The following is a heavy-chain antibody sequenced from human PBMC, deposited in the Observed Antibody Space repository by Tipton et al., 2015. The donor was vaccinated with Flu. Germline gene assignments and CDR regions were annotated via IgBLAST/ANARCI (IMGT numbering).Heavy chain of an antibody. D-gene: IGHD1-26*01. Sequence: GSLRLSCAASGFNFSDYGMHWVRQAPGKGLEWVANINQDGSEKYSVDSVKGRFTISRDNARNSLYLQMNSLRAEDTAVYYCASLRGSGSYSRYAFDIWGQGTMVTVSS. CDR1: GFNFSDYG. J-gene: IGHJ3*02. V-gene: IGHV3-7*01. CDR2: INQDGSEK. CDR3: ASLRGSGSYSRYAFDI.